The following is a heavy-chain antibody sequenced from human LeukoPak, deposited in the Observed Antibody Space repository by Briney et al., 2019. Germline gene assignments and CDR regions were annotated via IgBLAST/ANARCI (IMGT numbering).Heavy chain of an antibody. CDR2: INTNTGNP. CDR3: AKDTWDY. Sequence: ASVKVSGKASGYTYTGYAMNWVRQAPGQGLEWMGWINTNTGNPTYVPGFTGRLVFSLDTSVSTAYLQISSLKAEDTAVYYCAKDTWDYWGQGTLVTVSS. J-gene: IGHJ4*02. CDR1: GYTYTGYA. V-gene: IGHV7-4-1*02.